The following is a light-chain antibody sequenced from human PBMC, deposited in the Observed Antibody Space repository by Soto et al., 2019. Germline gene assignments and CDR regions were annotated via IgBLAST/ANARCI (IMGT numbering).Light chain of an antibody. CDR1: GSNIGENA. J-gene: IGLJ3*02. V-gene: IGLV1-44*01. Sequence: QSVLTQPPSASGTPGQTVTISCSGSGSNIGENAVNWYQHLPGTAPQLLIYSNALRPSGVPRRFSGSKSGTAGSLAISGLQSEEEAHYYCAAWDDSLKAMLFGGGTKLTVL. CDR3: AAWDDSLKAML. CDR2: SNA.